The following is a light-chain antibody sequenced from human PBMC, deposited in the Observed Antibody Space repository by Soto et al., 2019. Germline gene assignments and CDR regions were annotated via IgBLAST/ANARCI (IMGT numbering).Light chain of an antibody. CDR2: EVT. CDR3: SSYTNINTRACV. Sequence: QSALTQPASVSGSPGQSITISCTGTSGDLGSYNRVSWYQQHPGKAPKLIIYEVTDRPSGVSNRFSGSKSGNTAYLTISGLQAEDEAEYYCSSYTNINTRACVFGTGTKVTVL. CDR1: SGDLGSYNR. J-gene: IGLJ1*01. V-gene: IGLV2-14*01.